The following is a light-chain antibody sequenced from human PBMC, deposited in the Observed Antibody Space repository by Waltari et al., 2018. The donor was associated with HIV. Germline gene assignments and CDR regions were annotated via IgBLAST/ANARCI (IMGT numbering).Light chain of an antibody. V-gene: IGLV2-14*01. CDR2: EVS. Sequence: QSALTQPASVSGSPGQSITISCTGTSSDVGGYNYVSWYQQHPGKAPKLMIYEVSNRPSGVSNRFSGSKSGNTAPLTISGLHAEDEADYYCTSYTSSSTYVFGTGTKVTVL. CDR1: SSDVGGYNY. J-gene: IGLJ1*01. CDR3: TSYTSSSTYV.